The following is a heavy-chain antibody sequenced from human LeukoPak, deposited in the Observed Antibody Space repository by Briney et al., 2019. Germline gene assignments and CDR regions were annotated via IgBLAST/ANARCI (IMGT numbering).Heavy chain of an antibody. V-gene: IGHV3-23*01. CDR1: GFGFSSYA. J-gene: IGHJ5*02. D-gene: IGHD2-2*01. Sequence: GGSLRLSCAASGFGFSSYAMHWVRQAPGKGLEWVSTTSAGGSSTYYADSVKGRFTISRDNSKNTLYLQMNSLRAEDTAAYYCAKGGYCSSSSCYYGWFDPWGQGTLVTVSS. CDR2: TSAGGSST. CDR3: AKGGYCSSSSCYYGWFDP.